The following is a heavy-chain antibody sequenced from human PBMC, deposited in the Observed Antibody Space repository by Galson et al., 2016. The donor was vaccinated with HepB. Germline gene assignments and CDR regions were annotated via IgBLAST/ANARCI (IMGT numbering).Heavy chain of an antibody. CDR1: GFTFNTYP. J-gene: IGHJ6*02. D-gene: IGHD4-17*01. Sequence: SLRLSCAASGFTFNTYPMHWVRQAPGKGLEWVAVISYDGSNKYYADSVKGRFTISRDNAKNTVYLQMNSLRAEDTALYYCVREDYGDDPVYYYYYGMDVWGQGTTVSVSS. V-gene: IGHV3-30-3*01. CDR3: VREDYGDDPVYYYYYGMDV. CDR2: ISYDGSNK.